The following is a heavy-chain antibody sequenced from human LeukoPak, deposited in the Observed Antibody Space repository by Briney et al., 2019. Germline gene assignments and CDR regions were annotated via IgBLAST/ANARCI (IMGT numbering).Heavy chain of an antibody. Sequence: GGSLRLSCVASGFTFSSTTMGWVRQAPGRGLEWVSSITAIDGRTYYADSVRGRFTISRDNSKNTLYLQMNSLRAEDTAVYYCARDGCSGGSCYYYYYGMDVWGQGTTVTVSS. D-gene: IGHD2-15*01. CDR3: ARDGCSGGSCYYYYYGMDV. J-gene: IGHJ6*02. CDR1: GFTFSSTT. V-gene: IGHV3-23*01. CDR2: ITAIDGRT.